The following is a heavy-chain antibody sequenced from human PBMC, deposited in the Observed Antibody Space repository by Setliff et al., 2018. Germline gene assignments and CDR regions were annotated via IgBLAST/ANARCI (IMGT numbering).Heavy chain of an antibody. CDR2: ISGSGAI. CDR3: ARDGGGVGATDLDY. D-gene: IGHD1-26*01. Sequence: GGSLRLSCAASGFTFSNYAMSWVRQAPGKGLEWVSAISGSGAISYADSVKGRFTVSRDNSKNTRYLQMNSLRGEDTAVYYCARDGGGVGATDLDYWGQGTLVTVSS. CDR1: GFTFSNYA. V-gene: IGHV3-23*01. J-gene: IGHJ4*02.